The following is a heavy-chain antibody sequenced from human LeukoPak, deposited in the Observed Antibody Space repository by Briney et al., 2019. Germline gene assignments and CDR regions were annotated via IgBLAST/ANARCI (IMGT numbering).Heavy chain of an antibody. CDR1: GFTFSSYA. V-gene: IGHV3-23*01. D-gene: IGHD3-10*01. CDR2: ISGGGGST. J-gene: IGHJ3*02. Sequence: GGSLRLSCAASGFTFSSYAMSGVRQAPGKGLEWVSAISGGGGSTYYADSVKGRFTISRDNSKNTLYLQMNSLRAEDTAVYYCAKDRYYASGSSYGNAFDIWGQGTMVTVSS. CDR3: AKDRYYASGSSYGNAFDI.